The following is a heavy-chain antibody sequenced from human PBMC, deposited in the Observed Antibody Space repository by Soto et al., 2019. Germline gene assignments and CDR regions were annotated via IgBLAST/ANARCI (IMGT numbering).Heavy chain of an antibody. CDR3: ARGPGYGGNGLDS. D-gene: IGHD4-17*01. V-gene: IGHV3-74*01. CDR2: INSEGDST. J-gene: IGHJ5*01. Sequence: DVQLVESGGGLVQPGGSLRLSCAASGFIFSNKWMYWVRQAPGKGLVWVSRINSEGDSTSYADSVKGRFTISRDNAKNTLYLQMNSVRAEDTAVYYCARGPGYGGNGLDSWGQGTLITVSS. CDR1: GFIFSNKW.